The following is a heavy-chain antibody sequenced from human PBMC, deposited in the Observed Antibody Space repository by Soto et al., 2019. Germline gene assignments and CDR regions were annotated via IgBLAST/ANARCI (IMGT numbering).Heavy chain of an antibody. Sequence: QVQLQESGPGLVKPSQTLSLTCTVSGGSISSGGYYWSWIRQHPGKGLEWIGYIYYSGSTYYNPSLKSRVTIPVDTSKNQFSLKLSSVTAADTAVYYCARHLAPGESITVTTGQAGFDYWGQGTLVTVSS. CDR1: GGSISSGGYY. CDR2: IYYSGST. J-gene: IGHJ4*02. V-gene: IGHV4-31*03. CDR3: ARHLAPGESITVTTGQAGFDY. D-gene: IGHD4-17*01.